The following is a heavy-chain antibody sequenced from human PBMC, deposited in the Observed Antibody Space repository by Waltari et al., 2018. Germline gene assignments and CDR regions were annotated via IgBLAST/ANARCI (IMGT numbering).Heavy chain of an antibody. D-gene: IGHD3-22*01. CDR1: GYSISSGYY. V-gene: IGHV4-38-2*01. CDR3: ARAGYLASYYDSSGYWYY. J-gene: IGHJ4*02. CDR2: IYHSGNA. Sequence: QVQLQESGPGLVKPSETLSLTCAVSGYSISSGYYWGWIRQPPGKGLEWIGSIYHSGNAYYNPSLKSRVTISVAKYKNQFSLKLSSVTDADTAIYYCARAGYLASYYDSSGYWYYWGQGTLVTVSA.